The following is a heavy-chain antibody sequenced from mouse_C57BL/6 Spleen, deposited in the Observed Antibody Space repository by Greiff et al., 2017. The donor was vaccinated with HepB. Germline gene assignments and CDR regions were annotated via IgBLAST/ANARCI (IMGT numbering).Heavy chain of an antibody. CDR1: GYTFTTYP. J-gene: IGHJ2*01. CDR3: ARHYYGKGDVDYFDY. Sequence: QVHVKQSGAELVKPGASVKMSCKASGYTFTTYPIEWMKQNHGKSLEWIGNFHPYNDDTKYNEKFKGKATLTVEKSSSTVYLELSRLTSDDSAVYYCARHYYGKGDVDYFDYWGQGTTLTVSS. V-gene: IGHV1-47*01. CDR2: FHPYNDDT. D-gene: IGHD1-1*01.